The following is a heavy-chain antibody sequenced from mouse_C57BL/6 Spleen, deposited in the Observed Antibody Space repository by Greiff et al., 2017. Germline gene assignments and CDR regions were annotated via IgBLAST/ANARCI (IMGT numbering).Heavy chain of an antibody. J-gene: IGHJ4*01. CDR2: IRNKANNHAT. Sequence: EVHLVESGGGLVQPGGSMKLSCAASGFTFSDAWMDWVRQSPEKGLEWVAEIRNKANNHATYYAESVKGRFTISRDDSKSSVYLQMSSLRAEDTGIYYCTRLNGYYAMDYWGQGTSVTVSS. CDR3: TRLNGYYAMDY. V-gene: IGHV6-6*01. CDR1: GFTFSDAW.